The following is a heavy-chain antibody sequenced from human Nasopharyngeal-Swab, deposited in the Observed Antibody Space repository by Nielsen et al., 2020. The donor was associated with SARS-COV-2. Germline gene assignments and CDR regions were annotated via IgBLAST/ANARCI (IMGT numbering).Heavy chain of an antibody. CDR3: TRDESNRNGWYVGVFDY. J-gene: IGHJ4*02. V-gene: IGHV3-49*04. D-gene: IGHD6-19*01. CDR1: GFTFGDYA. CDR2: IRSKAYGGTT. Sequence: GESLKISCTASGFTFGDYAMSWVRQAPGKGLEWVGFIRSKAYGGTTEYAASVKGRFTISRDDSKSIAYLQMNSLKTEDTAVYYCTRDESNRNGWYVGVFDYWGQGTLVTVSS.